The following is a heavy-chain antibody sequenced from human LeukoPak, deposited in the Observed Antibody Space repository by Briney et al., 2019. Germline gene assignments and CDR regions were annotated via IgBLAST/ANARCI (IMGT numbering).Heavy chain of an antibody. CDR1: GGSITSSSYY. CDR3: VYYYGSGSVEY. CDR2: FYYSGST. J-gene: IGHJ4*02. Sequence: SETLSLTCTVSGGSITSSSYYWGWIRQPPGKGREWIGSFYYSGSTNYNPSLKSRVTISVDTSKNQFSLKLSSVTAADTAVYYCVYYYGSGSVEYWGQGTLVTVSS. D-gene: IGHD3-10*01. V-gene: IGHV4-39*01.